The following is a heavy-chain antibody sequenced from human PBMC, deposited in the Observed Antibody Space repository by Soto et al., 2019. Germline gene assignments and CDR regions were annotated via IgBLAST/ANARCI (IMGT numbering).Heavy chain of an antibody. Sequence: SETLSLTCTVSGGSISSGGYYSSWIRQHPGKGLEWIGYIYYSGSTYYNPSLKSRVTISVDTSKNQFSLKLSSVTAADTAVYYCASTGSSGYYYFLGYWGQETLVTVSS. CDR2: IYYSGST. V-gene: IGHV4-31*03. D-gene: IGHD3-22*01. CDR1: GGSISSGGYY. J-gene: IGHJ4*02. CDR3: ASTGSSGYYYFLGY.